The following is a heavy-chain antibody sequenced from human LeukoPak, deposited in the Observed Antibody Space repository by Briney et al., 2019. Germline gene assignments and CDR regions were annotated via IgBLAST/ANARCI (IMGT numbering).Heavy chain of an antibody. Sequence: GGSLRLSCAASGFTFRSYGMHWVRQAPGKGLEWVVIISYDGSNKYYADSVKGRFTISRDNSKNTLYLQMNSLRAEDTAVYYCAKVPHSSGWYYFDYWGQGTLVTVSS. CDR3: AKVPHSSGWYYFDY. CDR1: GFTFRSYG. CDR2: ISYDGSNK. J-gene: IGHJ4*02. D-gene: IGHD6-19*01. V-gene: IGHV3-30*18.